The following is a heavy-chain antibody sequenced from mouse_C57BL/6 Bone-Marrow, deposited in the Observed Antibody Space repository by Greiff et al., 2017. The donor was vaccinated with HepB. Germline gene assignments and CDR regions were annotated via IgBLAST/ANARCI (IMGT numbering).Heavy chain of an antibody. CDR1: GFTFSNYW. J-gene: IGHJ3*01. D-gene: IGHD2-3*01. Sequence: EVKVVESGGGLVQPGGSMKLSCVASGFTFSNYWMNWVRQSPEKGLEWVAQIRLKSDNYATHYAESVKGRFTISRDDSKSSVYLQMNNLRAEDTGIYYCTLDGYYVAYWGQGTLVTVSA. CDR3: TLDGYYVAY. CDR2: IRLKSDNYAT. V-gene: IGHV6-3*01.